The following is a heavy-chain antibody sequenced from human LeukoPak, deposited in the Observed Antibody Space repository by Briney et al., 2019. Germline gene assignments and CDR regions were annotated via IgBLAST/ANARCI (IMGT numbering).Heavy chain of an antibody. J-gene: IGHJ4*02. CDR1: GFTFSTYG. D-gene: IGHD6-19*01. V-gene: IGHV3-33*06. CDR3: AKGIAVAGTGDY. CDR2: IWYDGSNK. Sequence: GGSLRLSCAASGFTFSTYGMHWVRQAPGKGLEWVAVIWYDGSNKYYADSVKGRFTISRDNSKNTLYLQMNSLRAKDTAVYYCAKGIAVAGTGDYWGQGTLVTVSS.